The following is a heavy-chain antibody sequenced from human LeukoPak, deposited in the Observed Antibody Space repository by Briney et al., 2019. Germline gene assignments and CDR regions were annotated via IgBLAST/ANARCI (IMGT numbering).Heavy chain of an antibody. D-gene: IGHD3-3*01. CDR2: IYTSGST. J-gene: IGHJ5*02. CDR1: GGSISSGSYY. Sequence: SETLSLTCTVSGGSISSGSYYWSWIRQPAGKGLEWIGRIYTSGSTNYNPSLKSRVTISVDTSKNQFSLKLSSVTAADTAVYYCARDFRSGYYIFWFDPWGQGTLVTVSS. V-gene: IGHV4-61*02. CDR3: ARDFRSGYYIFWFDP.